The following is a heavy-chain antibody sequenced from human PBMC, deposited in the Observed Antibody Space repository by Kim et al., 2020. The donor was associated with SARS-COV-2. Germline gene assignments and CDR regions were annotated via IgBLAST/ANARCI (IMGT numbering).Heavy chain of an antibody. CDR2: T. D-gene: IGHD6-19*01. CDR3: ARLSSGWYFDY. V-gene: IGHV4-39*01. Sequence: TSYNPSLKSRVTISVDTSKSQFSLKLSSVTAADTAVYYCARLSSGWYFDYWGQGTLVTVSS. J-gene: IGHJ4*02.